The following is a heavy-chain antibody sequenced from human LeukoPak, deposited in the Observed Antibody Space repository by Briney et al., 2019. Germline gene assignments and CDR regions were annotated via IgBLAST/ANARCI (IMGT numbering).Heavy chain of an antibody. V-gene: IGHV3-23*01. J-gene: IGHJ4*02. CDR3: AKDLGIQLWSGY. CDR2: ISGSGGST. CDR1: GFTFSSYA. Sequence: GGSLRLSCAASGFTFSSYAMSWVRQAPGKGLKWVSAISGSGGSTYYADSVKGRFTISRDNSKNTLYLQMNSLRAEDTAVYYCAKDLGIQLWSGYWGQGTLVTVSS. D-gene: IGHD5-18*01.